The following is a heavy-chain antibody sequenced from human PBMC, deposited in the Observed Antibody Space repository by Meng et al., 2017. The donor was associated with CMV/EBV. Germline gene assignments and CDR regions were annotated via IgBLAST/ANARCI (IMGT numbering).Heavy chain of an antibody. CDR3: AREEYSHGLEYYYYGMDV. Sequence: GGSLRLSCAASGFTFSSYSMNWVRQAPGKGLEWVSSISSSSSYIYYADSVKGRFTISRDNAKNSPYLQMNSLRAEDTAVYYCAREEYSHGLEYYYYGMDVWGQGTTVTVSS. CDR2: ISSSSSYI. J-gene: IGHJ6*02. V-gene: IGHV3-21*01. D-gene: IGHD5-18*01. CDR1: GFTFSSYS.